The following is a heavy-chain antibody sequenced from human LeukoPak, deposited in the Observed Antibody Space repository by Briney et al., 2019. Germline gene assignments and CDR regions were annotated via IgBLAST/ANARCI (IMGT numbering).Heavy chain of an antibody. CDR2: IIPIFGTA. CDR3: ARDAPSETTMVSAFDI. J-gene: IGHJ3*02. V-gene: IGHV1-69*01. D-gene: IGHD5-18*01. CDR1: GGSFSRYA. Sequence: SVKVSCKASGGSFSRYAISRVRQARGPGLEWMGGIIPIFGTANYAQKFQGGVTITADESTSTAYMELSSLRSEDTAVYYCARDAPSETTMVSAFDIWGQGTMVTVSS.